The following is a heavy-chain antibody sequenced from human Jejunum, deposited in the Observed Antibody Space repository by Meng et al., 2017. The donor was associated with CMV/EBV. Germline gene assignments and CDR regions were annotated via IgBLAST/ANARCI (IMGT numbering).Heavy chain of an antibody. D-gene: IGHD4/OR15-4a*01. CDR2: ISSSSSYT. CDR1: GFTFSDYY. V-gene: IGHV3-11*06. Sequence: GLWVEAGGGLVRPWGSLGLSCAASGFTFSDYYMSWIRQAPGKGLEWVSYISSSSSYTNYADSVKGRFTISRDNAKNSLYLQMNSLRAEDTAVYYCAGGRELYGGYLGYWGQGTLVTVSS. CDR3: AGGRELYGGYLGY. J-gene: IGHJ4*02.